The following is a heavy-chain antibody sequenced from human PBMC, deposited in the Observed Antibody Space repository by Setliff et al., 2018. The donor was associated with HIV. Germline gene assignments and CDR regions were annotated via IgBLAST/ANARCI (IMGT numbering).Heavy chain of an antibody. V-gene: IGHV4-31*03. CDR1: GGSITTDGYY. D-gene: IGHD3-9*01. J-gene: IGHJ4*02. Sequence: SETLSLTCSVSGGSITTDGYYWSCIRHHPRKGLEWIGYIYHTGKTNYNPSLASRLVMSIDPSKNQFSLKLDSMTAADTAMYYCTGGRYFRDISVSRFDFWGQGKLVTVSS. CDR3: TGGRYFRDISVSRFDF. CDR2: IYHTGKT.